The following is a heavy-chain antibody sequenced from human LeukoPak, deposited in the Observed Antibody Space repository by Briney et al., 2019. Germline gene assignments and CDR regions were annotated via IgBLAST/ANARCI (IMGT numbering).Heavy chain of an antibody. J-gene: IGHJ4*02. V-gene: IGHV1-18*01. D-gene: IGHD2-21*01. CDR3: ARGVASPSGTGCYVSYCGGDVCDF. Sequence: GASVKVSCRASGYSFTSFAISWVRQAPGQGLEWMGWVSSYNDNTNTKISQNVQGRITMTTDTSTSTAYLELRSLRPDDTAIYYCARGVASPSGTGCYVSYCGGDVCDFWGQGTLVTVSS. CDR1: GYSFTSFA. CDR2: VSSYNDNTNT.